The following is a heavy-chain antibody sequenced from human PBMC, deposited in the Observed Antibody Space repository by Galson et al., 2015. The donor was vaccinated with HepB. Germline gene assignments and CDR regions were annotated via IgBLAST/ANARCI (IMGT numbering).Heavy chain of an antibody. CDR1: GFTLSSYG. V-gene: IGHV3-30*18. CDR2: TSYDGSKK. D-gene: IGHD6-13*01. Sequence: SLRLSCAASGFTLSSYGMHWVRQAPGKGLEWVAVTSYDGSKKYYVDSVKGRFTISRDNAKNTLYLQMHSLRAEDTAIYYCAKGWAAAERGTDYWGQGTLVTVSS. J-gene: IGHJ4*02. CDR3: AKGWAAAERGTDY.